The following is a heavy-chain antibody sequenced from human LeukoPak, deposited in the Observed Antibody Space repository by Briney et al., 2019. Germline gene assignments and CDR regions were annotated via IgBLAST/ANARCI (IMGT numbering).Heavy chain of an antibody. CDR3: ARHPNSNYAHWFDP. J-gene: IGHJ5*02. D-gene: IGHD4-11*01. CDR2: MYYSGST. Sequence: PSETLSLTCTVSGGSISSYYWSWIRQPPGKGLEWIGSMYYSGSTYYNPSLKSRVTISVDTSKNQFSLKLSSVTAADTAVYFCARHPNSNYAHWFDPWGQGTLVTVSS. CDR1: GGSISSYY. V-gene: IGHV4-59*05.